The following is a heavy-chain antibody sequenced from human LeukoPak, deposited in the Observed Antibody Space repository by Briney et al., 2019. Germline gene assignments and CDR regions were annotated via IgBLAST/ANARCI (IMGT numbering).Heavy chain of an antibody. V-gene: IGHV3-30-3*02. D-gene: IGHD3-10*01. J-gene: IGHJ4*02. Sequence: GGSLRLSCAASGFTFSSYAMHWVRQAPGKGLEWMAVISYDGSNKYYADSVKGRFTISRDNSKNTLYLQMNSLRAEDTAVYYCAKSTYYGSSWGQGTLVTVSS. CDR1: GFTFSSYA. CDR2: ISYDGSNK. CDR3: AKSTYYGSS.